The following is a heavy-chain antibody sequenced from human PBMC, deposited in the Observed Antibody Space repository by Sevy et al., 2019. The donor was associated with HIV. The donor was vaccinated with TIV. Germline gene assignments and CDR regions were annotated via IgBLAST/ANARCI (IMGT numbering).Heavy chain of an antibody. D-gene: IGHD3-22*01. V-gene: IGHV1-24*01. CDR3: ATTKDYYDSSGYPFDH. Sequence: ASVKVSCKVSGYTLTALSMHWVRQAPGKGLEWRGTFDPEDGETGFAQKFQGRVTMTEDTSTDTAYMELSSLRSEDTAVYFCATTKDYYDSSGYPFDHWGQGALVTVSS. CDR1: GYTLTALS. J-gene: IGHJ4*02. CDR2: FDPEDGET.